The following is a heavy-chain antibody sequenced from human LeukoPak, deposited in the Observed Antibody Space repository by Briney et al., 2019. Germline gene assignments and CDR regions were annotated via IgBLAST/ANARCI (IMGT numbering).Heavy chain of an antibody. CDR3: ARDAEGGGYVFDY. J-gene: IGHJ4*02. CDR1: GGSISSYY. Sequence: SETLSLTCTVSGGSISSYYWSWIRQPPGKGLEWIGYIYYSGSTNYNPSLKSRVTISVDTSKNQFSLKLGSVTAADTAVYYCARDAEGGGYVFDYWGQGTLVTVSS. V-gene: IGHV4-59*01. D-gene: IGHD5-12*01. CDR2: IYYSGST.